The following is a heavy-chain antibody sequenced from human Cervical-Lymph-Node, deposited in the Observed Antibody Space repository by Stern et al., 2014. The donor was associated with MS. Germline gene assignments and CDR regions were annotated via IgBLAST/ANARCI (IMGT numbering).Heavy chain of an antibody. V-gene: IGHV1-69*01. D-gene: IGHD6-13*01. CDR2: LTPMFGTS. CDR1: GGSFSMDS. CDR3: ARDQGGIADS. Sequence: QGQLMQSGAEVKKPGSSVKVSCKASGGSFSMDSISWVRQAPGQGLEWMGGLTPMFGTSNYAQKFQGRVTTTADVSTSTAYMELTSLRSEDTAVYFCARDQGGIADSWGQGTLVIVSS. J-gene: IGHJ4*02.